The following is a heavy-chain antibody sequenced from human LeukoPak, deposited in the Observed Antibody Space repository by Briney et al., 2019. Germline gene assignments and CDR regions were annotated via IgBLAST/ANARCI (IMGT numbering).Heavy chain of an antibody. CDR3: ASQILNWFDP. D-gene: IGHD2/OR15-2a*01. V-gene: IGHV1-3*01. CDR2: ITPGNGNT. CDR1: GYTFTSFA. J-gene: IGHJ5*02. Sequence: GASVKVSCKASGYTFTSFAMHWVRQAPGQRLEWMGWITPGNGNTKYSQKFQGRVTITRDTSASTAYMELSSLRSEDTAVYYCASQILNWFDPWGQGTLVTVSS.